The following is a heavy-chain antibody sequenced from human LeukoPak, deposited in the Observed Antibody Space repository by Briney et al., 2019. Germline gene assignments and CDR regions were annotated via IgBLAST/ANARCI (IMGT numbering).Heavy chain of an antibody. CDR3: ARDYYDSSGYSSYVY. Sequence: ASVKVSCKASGYTFTSYGISWVRQAPGQGLEWMGWISAYNGNTNYAQKLQGRVTTTTDTSTSTAYMELRSLRSDDTAVYYCARDYYDSSGYSSYVYWGQGTLVTVSS. CDR2: ISAYNGNT. CDR1: GYTFTSYG. J-gene: IGHJ4*02. V-gene: IGHV1-18*01. D-gene: IGHD3-22*01.